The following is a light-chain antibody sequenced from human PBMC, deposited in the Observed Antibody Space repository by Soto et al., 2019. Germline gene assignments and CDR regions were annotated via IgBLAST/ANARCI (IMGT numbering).Light chain of an antibody. CDR1: SSNIGSHY. V-gene: IGLV1-51*01. Sequence: QSVLTQPPSVSAAPGQTVTISCSGSSSNIGSHYVSWYQQLPGTAPKLLIYDNYKRPSGIPDRFSASKSGTSATLVITGLQTGDEADYSCATWETSLNVGVFGGGTKLTVL. J-gene: IGLJ2*01. CDR2: DNY. CDR3: ATWETSLNVGV.